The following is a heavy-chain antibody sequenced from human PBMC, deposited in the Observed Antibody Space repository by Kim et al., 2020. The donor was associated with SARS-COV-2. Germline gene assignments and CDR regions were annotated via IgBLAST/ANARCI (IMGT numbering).Heavy chain of an antibody. CDR1: GFTFSSYG. CDR3: ARGGLPITIFGVVHRTNNWFDP. Sequence: GGSLRLSCAASGFTFSSYGMHWVRQAPGKGLEWVAVIWYDGSNKYYADSVKGRFTISRDNSKNTLYLQMNSLRAEDTAVYYCARGGLPITIFGVVHRTNNWFDPWVQGTLVTVSS. J-gene: IGHJ5*02. CDR2: IWYDGSNK. V-gene: IGHV3-33*01. D-gene: IGHD3-3*01.